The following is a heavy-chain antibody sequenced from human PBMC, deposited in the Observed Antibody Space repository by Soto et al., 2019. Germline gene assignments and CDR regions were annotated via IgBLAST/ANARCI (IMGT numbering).Heavy chain of an antibody. D-gene: IGHD3-16*01. J-gene: IGHJ5*02. Sequence: ASVKVSCKASGYTFTSYGISWVRQAPGQGLEWMGWISAYNGNTNYAQKLQGRVTMTTDTSTSTAYMELRSLRSDDTAVYYCARDQWGGIKFYDYVWGSFNWFDPWGQGTLVTVS. CDR3: ARDQWGGIKFYDYVWGSFNWFDP. V-gene: IGHV1-18*01. CDR2: ISAYNGNT. CDR1: GYTFTSYG.